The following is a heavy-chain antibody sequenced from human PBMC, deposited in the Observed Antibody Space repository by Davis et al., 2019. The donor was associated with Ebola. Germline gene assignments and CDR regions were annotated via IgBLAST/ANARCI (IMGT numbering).Heavy chain of an antibody. V-gene: IGHV7-4-1*02. CDR3: ASTRSSSPRPFDY. Sequence: ASVKVSCKASGYTFTSYGISWVRQAPGQGLEWMGWINTNTGNPTYAQGFTGRFVFSLDTSVSTAYLQISSLKAEDTAVYYCASTRSSSPRPFDYWGQGTLVTVSS. CDR2: INTNTGNP. J-gene: IGHJ4*02. D-gene: IGHD6-6*01. CDR1: GYTFTSYG.